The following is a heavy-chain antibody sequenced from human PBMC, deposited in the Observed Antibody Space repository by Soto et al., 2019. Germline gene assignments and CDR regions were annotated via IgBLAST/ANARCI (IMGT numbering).Heavy chain of an antibody. CDR3: ARDMPLDYYDSSGSINWFDP. CDR2: IWYDGSNK. Sequence: LRLSCAASGFTFSSYGMHWVRQAPGKGLEWVAVIWYDGSNKYYADSVKGRFTISRDNSKNTLYLQMNSLRAEDTAVYYCARDMPLDYYDSSGSINWFDPWGQGTLVTVSS. V-gene: IGHV3-33*01. J-gene: IGHJ5*02. CDR1: GFTFSSYG. D-gene: IGHD3-22*01.